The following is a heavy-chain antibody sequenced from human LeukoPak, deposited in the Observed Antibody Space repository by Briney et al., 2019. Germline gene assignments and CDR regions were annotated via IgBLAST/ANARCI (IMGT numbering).Heavy chain of an antibody. Sequence: PSETLSLTFTVSGGSISSSSYYWGWIRQPPGKGLEWIGSIYYSGSTYYNPSLKSRVTISVDTSKNQFSLKLSSVTAEDTAVYYCARVDIVVVPSAMFDYWGQGTLVTVSS. CDR3: ARVDIVVVPSAMFDY. CDR1: GGSISSSSYY. CDR2: IYYSGST. V-gene: IGHV4-39*01. D-gene: IGHD2-2*03. J-gene: IGHJ4*02.